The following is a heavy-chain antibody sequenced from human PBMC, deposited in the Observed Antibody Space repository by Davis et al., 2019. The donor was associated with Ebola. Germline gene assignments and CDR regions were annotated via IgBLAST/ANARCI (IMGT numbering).Heavy chain of an antibody. V-gene: IGHV1-46*01. CDR3: AIGYCTGGVCYPIDY. CDR1: GYTFTSYY. Sequence: AASVNVSCKASGYTFTSYYMHWVRQAPGQGLEWMGIINPSGGSTSYAQKFQGRVTMTRDTSTSTVYMELSSLRSEDTAVYYCAIGYCTGGVCYPIDYWGQGTLVTVSS. CDR2: INPSGGST. J-gene: IGHJ4*02. D-gene: IGHD2-8*02.